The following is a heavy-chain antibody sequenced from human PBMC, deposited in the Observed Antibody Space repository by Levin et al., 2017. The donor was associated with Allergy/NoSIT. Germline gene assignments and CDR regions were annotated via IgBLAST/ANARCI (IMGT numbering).Heavy chain of an antibody. V-gene: IGHV1-18*01. CDR1: GYTFTFYG. CDR2: ISPYNGDT. J-gene: IGHJ3*02. Sequence: AASVKVSCKTSGYTFTFYGITWVRQAPGQGLEWMGWISPYNGDTNYAQKLQGRVTMTTDTSTSTAYMELRSLRSDDTAVYYCAREMAETAADTFDIWGQGTIVTVSS. D-gene: IGHD2-8*01. CDR3: AREMAETAADTFDI.